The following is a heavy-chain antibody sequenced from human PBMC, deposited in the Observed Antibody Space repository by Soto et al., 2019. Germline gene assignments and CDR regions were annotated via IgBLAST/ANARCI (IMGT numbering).Heavy chain of an antibody. CDR1: GFTFSSYG. Sequence: GGSLRLSCAASGFTFSSYGMHWVRQATGKGLEWIAVISYDGSNKYYAYSVKGRFIISGDNSNNTLYLHMNCLRAEDTAVYYCAKVCESFRGLELCPLNYFDYWGQGTLVTGSS. CDR3: AKVCESFRGLELCPLNYFDY. V-gene: IGHV3-30*18. CDR2: ISYDGSNK. J-gene: IGHJ4*02. D-gene: IGHD2-2*01.